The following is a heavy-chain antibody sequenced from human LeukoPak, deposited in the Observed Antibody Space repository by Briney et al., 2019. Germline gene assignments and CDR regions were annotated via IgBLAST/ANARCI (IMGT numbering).Heavy chain of an antibody. Sequence: SETLSLTCAVYGGSFSGYYWSWIREPPGKGLEWIGEINHSGSTNYNPSLKSRVTISVDTSKNQFSLKLSSVTAADTAVYYCAITYYDSSGYYFDYWGQGTLVTVSS. CDR1: GGSFSGYY. CDR3: AITYYDSSGYYFDY. D-gene: IGHD3-22*01. V-gene: IGHV4-34*01. CDR2: INHSGST. J-gene: IGHJ4*02.